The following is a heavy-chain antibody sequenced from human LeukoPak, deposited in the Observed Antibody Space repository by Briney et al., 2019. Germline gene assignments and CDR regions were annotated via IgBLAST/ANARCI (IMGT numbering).Heavy chain of an antibody. V-gene: IGHV1-18*01. CDR1: GYTFTSYG. CDR3: ARDRDVSGSQNY. J-gene: IGHJ4*02. CDR2: ISTYNGNT. Sequence: ASVKVSCKASGYTFTSYGIGWVRQAPGQGLEWMGWISTYNGNTNYAQILQGRVTVTTDTSTSTAYMELRSLTSDDTAVYCCARDRDVSGSQNYWGQGTLVTVSS. D-gene: IGHD1-26*01.